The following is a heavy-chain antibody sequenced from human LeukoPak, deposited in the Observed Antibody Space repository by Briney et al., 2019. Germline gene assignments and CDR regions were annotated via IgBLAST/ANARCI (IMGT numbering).Heavy chain of an antibody. Sequence: GASVKVSCKASGYTFTGYYMHWVRQAPGQGLEWMGWINPNSGGTNYAQKFQGRVTMTRDTSISTAYMELSRLRSDDTAVYYCARGAEVLLWFGELNKWFDPWGQGTLVTVSS. D-gene: IGHD3-10*01. V-gene: IGHV1-2*02. CDR1: GYTFTGYY. CDR2: INPNSGGT. J-gene: IGHJ5*02. CDR3: ARGAEVLLWFGELNKWFDP.